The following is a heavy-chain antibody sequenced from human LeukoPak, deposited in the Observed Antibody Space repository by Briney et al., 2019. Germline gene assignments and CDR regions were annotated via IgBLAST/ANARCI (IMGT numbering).Heavy chain of an antibody. J-gene: IGHJ4*02. V-gene: IGHV3-23*01. D-gene: IGHD1-26*01. CDR1: GFTFSTSA. CDR3: AKRAAYSGSGLFDY. Sequence: PGGSLRLSCAASGFTFSTSAMSWVRQAPGRGLEWVSTISGTGENTYYADSVKGRFTLSRDNSKNTLYLQMNSLRAEDTAVYYCAKRAAYSGSGLFDYWGQGTLVTVSS. CDR2: ISGTGENT.